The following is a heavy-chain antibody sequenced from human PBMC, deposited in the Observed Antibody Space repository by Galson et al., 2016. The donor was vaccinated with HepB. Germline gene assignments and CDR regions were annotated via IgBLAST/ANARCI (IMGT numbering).Heavy chain of an antibody. V-gene: IGHV3-7*03. D-gene: IGHD6-19*01. J-gene: IGHJ4*02. CDR3: ERPYTPTGWSSSY. CDR2: IKQDGSET. CDR1: GFVFSNYW. Sequence: SLRLSCAGSGFVFSNYWMIWVRQAPGKGLEWVANIKQDGSETHYVDSVKGRFIISRDNAKNLMYLKMNNLRAEDTAVYHCERPYTPTGWSSSYWGQGTLVTVSS.